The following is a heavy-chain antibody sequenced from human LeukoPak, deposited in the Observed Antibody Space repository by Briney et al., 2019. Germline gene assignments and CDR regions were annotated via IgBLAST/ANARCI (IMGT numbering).Heavy chain of an antibody. D-gene: IGHD2-2*01. J-gene: IGHJ6*02. CDR2: IKQDGSEK. V-gene: IGHV3-7*04. Sequence: GGSLRLSCAASGFTFSSYWMTWGRQAPGKGLEWVANIKQDGSEKYYVDSVKGRFTISRDNAKNSLYLQMNSLRAEDTAVYYCARAVVVPAATKYYYYGMDVWGQGTTVTVSS. CDR3: ARAVVVPAATKYYYYGMDV. CDR1: GFTFSSYW.